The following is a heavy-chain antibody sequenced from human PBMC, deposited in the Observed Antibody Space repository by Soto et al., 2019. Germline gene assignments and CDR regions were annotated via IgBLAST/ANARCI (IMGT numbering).Heavy chain of an antibody. D-gene: IGHD7-27*01. CDR3: ARRWGTSFDF. Sequence: SETLSLTCAVSGGSTSSGGYSWSWIRQPPGKGLEWIGYIYHSGSTYYNPSLKSRVTISVDRSKNQFSLKLSSVTAADTAVYYCARRWGTSFDFWGQGTLVTVSS. CDR1: GGSTSSGGYS. CDR2: IYHSGST. V-gene: IGHV4-30-2*02. J-gene: IGHJ4*02.